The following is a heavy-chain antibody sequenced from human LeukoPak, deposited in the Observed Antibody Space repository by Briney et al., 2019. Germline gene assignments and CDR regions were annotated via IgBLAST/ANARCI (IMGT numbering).Heavy chain of an antibody. J-gene: IGHJ5*02. D-gene: IGHD6-19*01. Sequence: SETLSLTSTVPGGSISSSYWSWIRQPPGRGLEWIGRIYTSGSTNYTPSLKSRVTMSVDTSKNQFSLKLSSVTAADTAVYYCARDGSSSGFRNWFDPWGQGTLVTVSS. V-gene: IGHV4-4*07. CDR1: GGSISSSY. CDR3: ARDGSSSGFRNWFDP. CDR2: IYTSGST.